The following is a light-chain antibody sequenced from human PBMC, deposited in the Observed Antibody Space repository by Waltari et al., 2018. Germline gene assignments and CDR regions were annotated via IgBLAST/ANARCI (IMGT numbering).Light chain of an antibody. J-gene: IGKJ1*01. CDR3: QQYGSSPKT. CDR1: QSVSSSY. CDR2: SAS. Sequence: EIVLTQSPGTLSLSPGERTTLSCRASQSVSSSYLAWYQQKPGQAPRLLIYSASRRATGIPDRFSGSGSGTDFTLTISRLEPEDFAVYYGQQYGSSPKTLGQGTKVEIK. V-gene: IGKV3-20*01.